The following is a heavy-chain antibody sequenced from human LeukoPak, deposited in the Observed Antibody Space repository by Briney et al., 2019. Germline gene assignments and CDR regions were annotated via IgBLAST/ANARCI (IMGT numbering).Heavy chain of an antibody. CDR3: ARDDYGDIFDY. D-gene: IGHD4-17*01. CDR2: ISGSGGST. J-gene: IGHJ4*02. CDR1: GFTFSSYA. V-gene: IGHV3-23*01. Sequence: GESLRLSCAASGFTFSSYAMSWVRQAPGKGLEWVSAISGSGGSTYYADSVKGRFTISRDNSKNTLYLQMNSLRAEDTAVYYCARDDYGDIFDYWGQGTLVTVSS.